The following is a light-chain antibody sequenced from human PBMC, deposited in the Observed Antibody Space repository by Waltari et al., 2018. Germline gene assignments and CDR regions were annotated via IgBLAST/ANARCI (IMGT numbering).Light chain of an antibody. Sequence: QSALTQPASVSGSPGQSITISCTGTSSDVGTYNLVSWYQQHPGKAPKLVIYEGPKRPPGVPIRVAGSKASNTASLTSSGRQAEDEAHYYCCSYAGGRPHVVFGGGTQLTVL. CDR3: CSYAGGRPHVV. J-gene: IGLJ2*01. V-gene: IGLV2-23*01. CDR1: SSDVGTYNL. CDR2: EGP.